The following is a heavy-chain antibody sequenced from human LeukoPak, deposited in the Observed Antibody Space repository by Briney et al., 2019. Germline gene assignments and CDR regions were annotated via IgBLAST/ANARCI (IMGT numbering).Heavy chain of an antibody. CDR2: ISGSSAYK. J-gene: IGHJ4*02. Sequence: AGGSLRLSCAASGFTFSSNTMNWVRQAPGKGLEWVSSISGSSAYKYYADSVKGRGTISRDNAKNSLYLQMDSLGAEDRAVYYCARYKKGDYFDYWGKGTLVTVS. V-gene: IGHV3-21*01. CDR3: ARYKKGDYFDY. CDR1: GFTFSSNT. D-gene: IGHD1-14*01.